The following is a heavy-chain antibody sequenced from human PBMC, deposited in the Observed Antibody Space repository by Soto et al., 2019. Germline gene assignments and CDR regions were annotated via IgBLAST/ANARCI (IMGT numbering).Heavy chain of an antibody. CDR1: GDRVSNNGAA. CDR3: SRDPPAYHSAFDY. CDR2: TYYRSRWHT. Sequence: ETLSLTCAIAGDRVSNNGAAWNWIRQSRSRGLEWLGRTYYRSRWHTDYAVSMKSRITITPDTSKNQFSLQVNSVTPEDTALYYCSRDPPAYHSAFDYWGQGTLVTVSS. V-gene: IGHV6-1*01. D-gene: IGHD4-4*01. J-gene: IGHJ4*02.